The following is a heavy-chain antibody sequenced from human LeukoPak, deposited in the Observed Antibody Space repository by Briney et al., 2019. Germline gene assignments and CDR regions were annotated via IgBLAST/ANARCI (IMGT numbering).Heavy chain of an antibody. CDR2: INPRGST. D-gene: IGHD5-24*01. J-gene: IGHJ4*02. Sequence: KPSETLSLSCGVYGGSFSGYYWSWIRQPPGKGLEWIGEINPRGSTNYNPSLKGRVTLSADTSKNQFSLTLNSVTAADTAVYYCARRRLGYYFDYWGQGTLVTVSS. CDR3: ARRRLGYYFDY. V-gene: IGHV4-34*01. CDR1: GGSFSGYY.